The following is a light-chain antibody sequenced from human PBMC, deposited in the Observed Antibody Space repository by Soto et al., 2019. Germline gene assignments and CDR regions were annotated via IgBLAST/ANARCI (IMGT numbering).Light chain of an antibody. CDR2: EVT. V-gene: IGLV2-14*01. CDR3: SSSTSDSTVV. CDR1: SRDVGGYKY. J-gene: IGLJ3*02. Sequence: HSALTQPASVSGSPGQSITISCTGTSRDVGGYKYVSWHQHHPGKAPKLIIYEVTNRPSGVTNRFSGSTSGNTASLTISGLQAEDEASYYCSSSTSDSTVVFGGGTKLTVL.